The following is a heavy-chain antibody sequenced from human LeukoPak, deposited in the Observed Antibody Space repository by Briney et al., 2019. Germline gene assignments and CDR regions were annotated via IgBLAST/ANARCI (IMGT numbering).Heavy chain of an antibody. D-gene: IGHD2-2*02. CDR3: ANSGYCSSSSCYNGAFDI. CDR2: ISGSGGST. CDR1: GFTFSSYA. J-gene: IGHJ3*02. Sequence: GSLRLSCAASGFTFSSYAMSWVRRAPGKGLEWVSAISGSGGSTYYADSVKGRFTISRDNSKNTLYLQMNSLRAEDTAVYYCANSGYCSSSSCYNGAFDIWGQGTMVTVSS. V-gene: IGHV3-23*01.